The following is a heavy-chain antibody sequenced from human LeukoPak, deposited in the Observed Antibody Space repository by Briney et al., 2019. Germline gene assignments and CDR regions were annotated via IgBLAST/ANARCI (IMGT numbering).Heavy chain of an antibody. V-gene: IGHV1-18*01. CDR1: GYTFTSYG. CDR2: ISAYDGNT. D-gene: IGHD5-18*01. CDR3: ARAGLPYYYYGMDV. Sequence: ASVKVSCKASGYTFTSYGISWVRQAPGQGLEWMGWISAYDGNTNYAQKLQGRVTMTTDTSTSTAYMELRSLRSDDTAVYYCARAGLPYYYYGMDVWGQGTTVTVSS. J-gene: IGHJ6*02.